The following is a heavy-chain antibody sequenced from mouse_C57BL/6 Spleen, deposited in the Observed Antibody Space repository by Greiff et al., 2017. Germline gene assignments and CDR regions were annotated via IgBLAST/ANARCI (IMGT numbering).Heavy chain of an antibody. Sequence: VQLQQSGAELVTPGASVKISCKASGYAFSSYWMNWVKQRPGKGLEWIGQIYPGDGDTNYNGKFQGKATLTADKSSSTAYMQLSSLTSEDSAVYFCARVYDYDGGHAMDYWGQGTSVTVSS. J-gene: IGHJ4*01. CDR3: ARVYDYDGGHAMDY. D-gene: IGHD2-4*01. CDR2: IYPGDGDT. V-gene: IGHV1-80*01. CDR1: GYAFSSYW.